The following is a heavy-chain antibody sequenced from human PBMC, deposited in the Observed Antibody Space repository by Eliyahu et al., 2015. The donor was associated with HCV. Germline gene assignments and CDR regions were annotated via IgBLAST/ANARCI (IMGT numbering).Heavy chain of an antibody. CDR3: ARGTFTVDRTGFDS. CDR2: IYRSGST. J-gene: IGHJ4*02. V-gene: IGHV4-38-2*01. D-gene: IGHD2-8*02. CDR1: GYSISSDYY. Sequence: QVQLQESGPGLVKPSETLSLTCAVFGYSISSDYYWGWIRQPPGKGLEWIGNIYRSGSTYYSPSLKSRVTVSVDTSKNHFFLKLNSVTAADTAVYYCARGTFTVDRTGFDSWGQGTLVTVSS.